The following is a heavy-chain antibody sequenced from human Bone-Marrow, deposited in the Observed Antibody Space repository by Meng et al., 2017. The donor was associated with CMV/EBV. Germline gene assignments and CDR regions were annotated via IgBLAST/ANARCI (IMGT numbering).Heavy chain of an antibody. CDR3: ATRRSSTYYYDSSGEAFDI. D-gene: IGHD3-22*01. Sequence: GESLKISCAASGFTFSSYSMNWVRQAPGKGLEWVSSISSSSSYIYYADSVKGRFTISRDNAKNSLYLQMNSLRAEDTAAYYCATRRSSTYYYDSSGEAFDIWG. V-gene: IGHV3-21*01. CDR2: ISSSSSYI. J-gene: IGHJ3*02. CDR1: GFTFSSYS.